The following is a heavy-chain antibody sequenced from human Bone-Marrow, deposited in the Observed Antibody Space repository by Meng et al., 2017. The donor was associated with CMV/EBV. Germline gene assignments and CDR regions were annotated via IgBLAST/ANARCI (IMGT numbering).Heavy chain of an antibody. CDR1: GYTFTAHY. D-gene: IGHD3-10*01. V-gene: IGHV1-69*04. CDR3: ARVSRGRGDY. CDR2: IIPILGIA. J-gene: IGHJ4*02. Sequence: SVKVSCKASGYTFTAHYFHWVRQAPGQGLEWMGRIIPILGIANYAQKFQGRVTITADKSTSTAYMELSSLRSEDTAVYYCARVSRGRGDYWGQGTLVTVSS.